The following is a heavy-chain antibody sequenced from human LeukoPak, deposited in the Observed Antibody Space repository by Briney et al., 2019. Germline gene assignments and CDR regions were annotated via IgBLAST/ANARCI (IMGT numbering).Heavy chain of an antibody. J-gene: IGHJ4*02. CDR3: ARVPSSRNYDILTGPDY. D-gene: IGHD3-9*01. V-gene: IGHV4-39*01. CDR2: IYYSGST. Sequence: SETLSLTCTVSGGSISSSSYYWGWIRQPPGKGLEWIGSIYYSGSTYYNPSLKSRVTISVDTSKNQFSLKLSSVTAADTAVYYCARVPSSRNYDILTGPDYWGQGTLVTVSS. CDR1: GGSISSSSYY.